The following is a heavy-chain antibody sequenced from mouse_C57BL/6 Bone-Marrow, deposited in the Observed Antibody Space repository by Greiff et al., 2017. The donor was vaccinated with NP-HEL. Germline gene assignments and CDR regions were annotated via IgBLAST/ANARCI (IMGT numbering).Heavy chain of an antibody. CDR3: ANYYGSSYPSDY. CDR2: INPYNGGT. V-gene: IGHV1-19*01. CDR1: GYTFTDYY. J-gene: IGHJ2*01. Sequence: VQLQQSGPVLVKPGASVKMSCKASGYTFTDYYMNWVKQSHGKSLEWIGVINPYNGGTSYNQKFKGKATLTVDKSSSTAYMELNSLTSEDSAVYYCANYYGSSYPSDYWGQGTTLTVSS. D-gene: IGHD1-1*01.